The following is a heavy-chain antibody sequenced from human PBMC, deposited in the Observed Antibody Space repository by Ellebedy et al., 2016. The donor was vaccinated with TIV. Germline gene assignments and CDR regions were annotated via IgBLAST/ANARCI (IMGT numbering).Heavy chain of an antibody. D-gene: IGHD2-8*02. V-gene: IGHV4-34*01. CDR3: ARGGDIVLGIPPTNWFDP. CDR2: INHSGST. CDR1: GGSFSGYY. J-gene: IGHJ5*02. Sequence: MPSETLSLTCAVYGGSFSGYYWSWIRQPPGKGLEWIGEINHSGSTNYNPSLKSRVTISVGTSKKEFSLKLSPVTAADTAVYYCARGGDIVLGIPPTNWFDPWGQGTLVTVSS.